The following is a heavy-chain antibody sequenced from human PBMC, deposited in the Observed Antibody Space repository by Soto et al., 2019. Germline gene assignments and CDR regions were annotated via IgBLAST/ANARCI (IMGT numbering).Heavy chain of an antibody. J-gene: IGHJ4*02. CDR2: ITWNSVAL. D-gene: IGHD3-9*01. Sequence: VQLVVSGGGLVRPGGSLRLSCAASGFTFDDHAMQWVRHAPGKGLEWISAITWNSVALDYADSVKGRFTISRDNAKNSLYLQMNSLRPEDTALYYGAKKRVRDFDGWGQGTLVTVSS. CDR1: GFTFDDHA. CDR3: AKKRVRDFDG. V-gene: IGHV3-9*01.